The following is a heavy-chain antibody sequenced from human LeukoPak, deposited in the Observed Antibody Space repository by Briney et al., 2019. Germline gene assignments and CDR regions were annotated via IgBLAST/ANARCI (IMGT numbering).Heavy chain of an antibody. CDR2: ISSSSSYI. V-gene: IGHV3-21*01. Sequence: GGSLRLSCAASGFTFSSYSMNWVRQAPGKGLEWVSSISSSSSYIYYADSVKGRFTISRDNAKNSLYLQMNSLRAEDTAVYYCARGGDGYNPLSYWGQGTLVTVSS. D-gene: IGHD5-24*01. CDR1: GFTFSSYS. J-gene: IGHJ4*02. CDR3: ARGGDGYNPLSY.